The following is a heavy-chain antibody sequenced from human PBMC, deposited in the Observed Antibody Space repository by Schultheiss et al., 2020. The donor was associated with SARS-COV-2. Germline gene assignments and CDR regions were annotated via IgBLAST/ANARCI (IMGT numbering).Heavy chain of an antibody. CDR2: IYYSGST. CDR3: ARPGFSGGSYYFDY. J-gene: IGHJ4*02. CDR1: GGSISSSSYY. Sequence: SETLSLTCTVSGGSISSSSYYWGWIRQPPGKGLEWIGSIYYSGSTYYNPSLKSRVTISVDTSKNQFSLKLSSVTAADTAVYYCARPGFSGGSYYFDYWGQGTLVTVSS. D-gene: IGHD2-15*01. V-gene: IGHV4-39*01.